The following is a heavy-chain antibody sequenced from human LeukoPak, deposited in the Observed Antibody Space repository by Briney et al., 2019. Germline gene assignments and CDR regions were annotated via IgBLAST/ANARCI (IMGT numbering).Heavy chain of an antibody. J-gene: IGHJ4*02. CDR2: ISSSSSYI. D-gene: IGHD3-16*02. Sequence: GGSLRLSCAASGFTFSSYSMIWVRQAPGKGLEWVSSISSSSSYIYGADSVKGRFTVSRDNAKNSLYLQMNSPRAEDTAVYYCASSYRPNLAQFDYWGQGILVTVSS. CDR3: ASSYRPNLAQFDY. V-gene: IGHV3-21*01. CDR1: GFTFSSYS.